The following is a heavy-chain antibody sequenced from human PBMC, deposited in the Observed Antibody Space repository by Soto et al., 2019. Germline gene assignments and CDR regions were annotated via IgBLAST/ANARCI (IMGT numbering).Heavy chain of an antibody. CDR3: ARDRVAVAGTGGDWFDP. CDR2: IIPIFGTA. J-gene: IGHJ5*02. V-gene: IGHV1-69*01. D-gene: IGHD6-19*01. Sequence: QVQLVQSGAEVKKPGSSVKVSCKASVGTFSSYAISWVRQAPGQGLEWMGGIIPIFGTANYAQKFQGRVTITADESTSTAYMQLSSLRSEDTAVYYCARDRVAVAGTGGDWFDPWGQGTLVTVSS. CDR1: VGTFSSYA.